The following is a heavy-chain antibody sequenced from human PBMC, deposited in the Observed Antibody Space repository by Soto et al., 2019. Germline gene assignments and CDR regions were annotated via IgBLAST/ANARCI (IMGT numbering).Heavy chain of an antibody. CDR1: GFTFTSSA. Sequence: GASVKVSCKASGFTFTSSAMQWVRQARGQRLEWIGWIVVGSGNTNYAQKFQERVTITRDMSTSTAYMELSSLRSEDTAVYYCAADPGSQYCSGGSCPDYYYYGMDVWG. V-gene: IGHV1-58*02. D-gene: IGHD2-15*01. CDR3: AADPGSQYCSGGSCPDYYYYGMDV. CDR2: IVVGSGNT. J-gene: IGHJ6*02.